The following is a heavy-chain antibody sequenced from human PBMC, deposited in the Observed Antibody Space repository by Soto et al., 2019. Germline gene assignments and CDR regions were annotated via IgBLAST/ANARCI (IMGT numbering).Heavy chain of an antibody. D-gene: IGHD3-22*01. V-gene: IGHV4-39*01. CDR3: ARQASGYYYGWFDP. J-gene: IGHJ5*02. CDR2: IFYSGGT. Sequence: QLLLQESGPGLVKPSETLSLTCTVSGGSILDSTYYWAWIRQSPGKGLEWIGTIFYSGGTFYTPSLKSRVTMSVDTSNNQFSLKLGSVTAADTAVYYCARQASGYYYGWFDPWGQGTLVTVSS. CDR1: GGSILDSTYY.